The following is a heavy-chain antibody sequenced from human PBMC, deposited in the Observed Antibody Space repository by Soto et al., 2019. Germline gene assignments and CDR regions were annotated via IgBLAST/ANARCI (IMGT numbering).Heavy chain of an antibody. CDR3: ARAVAAGGSY. V-gene: IGHV3-7*01. CDR1: GFTLTTYW. CDR2: INQDGSQK. J-gene: IGHJ4*02. Sequence: EVHLVESGGGLVQPGGSLRLSCAASGFTLTTYWMSWVRQAPGKGLEWVANINQDGSQKYYVDSVKGRFTISRDNARNSVFLQMDSLRTEDTGIYYCARAVAAGGSYWGQGTLVTVSS. D-gene: IGHD6-19*01.